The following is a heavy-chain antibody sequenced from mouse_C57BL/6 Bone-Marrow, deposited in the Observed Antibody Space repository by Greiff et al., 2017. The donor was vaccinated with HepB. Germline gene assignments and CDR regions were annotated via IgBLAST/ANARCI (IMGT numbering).Heavy chain of an antibody. CDR3: ARWTTEVDD. D-gene: IGHD1-1*01. J-gene: IGHJ2*01. CDR1: GYTFTSYW. CDR2: IDPSDSYT. Sequence: QVQLQQPGAELVKPGASVKLSCKASGYTFTSYWMQWVKQRPGQGLEWIGEIDPSDSYTNYNQKFKGKATLTVDTSSSTAYMQLSSLTSEDSAVYYCARWTTEVDDWGQGTTLTVAS. V-gene: IGHV1-50*01.